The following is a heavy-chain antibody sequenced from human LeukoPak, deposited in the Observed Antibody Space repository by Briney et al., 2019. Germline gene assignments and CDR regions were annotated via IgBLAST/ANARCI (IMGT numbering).Heavy chain of an antibody. CDR1: GYTFTSYG. D-gene: IGHD3-22*01. Sequence: ASVKVSCKASGYTFTSYGISWVREAPGQGLEWMGWISAYNGNTNYAQKLQGRVTMTTDTSTSTAYMELRSLRSDDTAVYYCARPYYDSSAPPYDYWGQGTLVTVSS. CDR3: ARPYYDSSAPPYDY. J-gene: IGHJ4*02. V-gene: IGHV1-18*01. CDR2: ISAYNGNT.